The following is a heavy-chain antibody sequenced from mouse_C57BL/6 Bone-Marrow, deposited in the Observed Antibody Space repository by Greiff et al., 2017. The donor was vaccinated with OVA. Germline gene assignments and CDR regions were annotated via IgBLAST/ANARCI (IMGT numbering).Heavy chain of an antibody. J-gene: IGHJ2*01. CDR2: INPYNGGT. CDR3: ARRGTTVADY. D-gene: IGHD1-1*01. V-gene: IGHV1-19*01. Sequence: EVQLQQSGPVLVKPGASVKMSCKASGYTFTDYYMNWVKQSHGKSLEWIGVINPYNGGTSYNQKFKGKATLTVDKSSSTAYMELNSLTSEDSAVYYCARRGTTVADYWGQGTTLTVSS. CDR1: GYTFTDYY.